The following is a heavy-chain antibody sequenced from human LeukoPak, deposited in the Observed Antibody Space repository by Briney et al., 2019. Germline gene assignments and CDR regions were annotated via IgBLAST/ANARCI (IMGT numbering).Heavy chain of an antibody. CDR2: IYYSGST. D-gene: IGHD6-13*01. V-gene: IGHV4-39*01. CDR1: GGSISSSSYY. J-gene: IGHJ6*02. Sequence: SETLSLTCTVSGGSISSSSYYWGWIRQPPGKGLEWIGSIYYSGSTYYNPSLKSRVTISVDTSKNQFSLKLSSVTAADTAVYYCARPGIAAAGPIDYYGMDVWGQGTTATVSS. CDR3: ARPGIAAAGPIDYYGMDV.